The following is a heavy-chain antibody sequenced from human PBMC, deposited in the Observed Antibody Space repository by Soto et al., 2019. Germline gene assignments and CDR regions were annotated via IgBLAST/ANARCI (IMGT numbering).Heavy chain of an antibody. V-gene: IGHV4-30-4*01. J-gene: IGHJ4*02. CDR2: IYHSGST. Sequence: QVQLQESGPRLVEASQTLSLTCTVSNASITSSGYYWSWVRQPPGKRLEWIGYIYHSGSTFYSPSLQSRLDMSEDPSTIQFSPTLRSVTAADTAVYHCARMSGTYYVPDYWGQGTLVTVSS. D-gene: IGHD1-26*01. CDR1: NASITSSGYY. CDR3: ARMSGTYYVPDY.